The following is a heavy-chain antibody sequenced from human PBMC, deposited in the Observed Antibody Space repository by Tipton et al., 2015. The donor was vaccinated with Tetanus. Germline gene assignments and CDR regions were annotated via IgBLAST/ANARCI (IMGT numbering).Heavy chain of an antibody. D-gene: IGHD3-10*01. Sequence: TLSLTCSVSGASLRSGDYNWSWIRQPPGKGLEWLAYISYSGLTNSHYFLKSRITISRDTSRNQFSLKLTSVTAADTAVYYCTRANHEFPKKGPFDSWGQGTLVIVS. CDR1: GASLRSGDYN. V-gene: IGHV4-61*08. CDR3: TRANHEFPKKGPFDS. CDR2: ISYSGLT. J-gene: IGHJ4*02.